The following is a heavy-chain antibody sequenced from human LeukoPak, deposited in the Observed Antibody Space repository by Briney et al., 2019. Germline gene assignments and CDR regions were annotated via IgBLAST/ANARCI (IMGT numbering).Heavy chain of an antibody. CDR3: ARVGYGSGSWGWFDP. J-gene: IGHJ5*02. D-gene: IGHD3-10*01. Sequence: SHSLSLTCTLSAPSVSVFFCSSIRQSPGKGHEYIVYIYYSGNTDYNPTLKSRVSMCVDTSKNQFFLNLTSVTAADTGIYYCARVGYGSGSWGWFDPWGQGTLVTVSS. CDR2: IYYSGNT. CDR1: APSVSVFF. V-gene: IGHV4-59*02.